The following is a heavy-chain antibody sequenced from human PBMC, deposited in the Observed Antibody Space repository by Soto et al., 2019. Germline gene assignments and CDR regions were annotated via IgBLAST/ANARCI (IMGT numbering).Heavy chain of an antibody. J-gene: IGHJ4*02. V-gene: IGHV4-39*01. CDR2: IYYSGST. CDR1: GGSISSSSYY. Sequence: PSDTLSLTCTVSGGSISSSSYYWGWIRQPPGKGLEWIGSIYYSGSTYYNPSLKSRVTISVDTSKNQFSLKLSSVTAADTAVYYCARQYSGYDFGYWGQGTLVTVSS. D-gene: IGHD5-12*01. CDR3: ARQYSGYDFGY.